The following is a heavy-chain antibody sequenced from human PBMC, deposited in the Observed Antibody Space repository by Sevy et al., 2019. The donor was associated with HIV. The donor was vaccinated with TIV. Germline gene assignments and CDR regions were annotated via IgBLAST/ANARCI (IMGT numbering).Heavy chain of an antibody. CDR2: ISAYNGNT. V-gene: IGHV1-18*01. CDR3: ARDRGAITMVRGVIIRPSYFDY. Sequence: ASVKVSCKASGYTFTSYGISWVRQAPGQGLEWMGWISAYNGNTNYAQKLQGRVTMTTDTSTSTAYMELRSLRSDDTAVHYCARDRGAITMVRGVIIRPSYFDYWGQGTLVTVSS. D-gene: IGHD3-10*01. J-gene: IGHJ4*02. CDR1: GYTFTSYG.